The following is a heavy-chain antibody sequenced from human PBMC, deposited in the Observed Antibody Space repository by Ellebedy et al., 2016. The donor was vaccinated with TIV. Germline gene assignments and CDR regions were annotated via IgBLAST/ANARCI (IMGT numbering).Heavy chain of an antibody. D-gene: IGHD2-15*01. CDR1: GGSSSGYY. CDR2: INHSGIT. V-gene: IGHV4-34*01. CDR3: ARGGYCSGGSCYVHYWYFDL. J-gene: IGHJ2*01. Sequence: SETLSLXXAVYGGSSSGYYWSWIRQPPGKGLEWIGEINHSGITNYNPSLKSRVTISVDTSKNQFSLKLSSVTAADTAVYYCARGGYCSGGSCYVHYWYFDLWGRGTLVTVSS.